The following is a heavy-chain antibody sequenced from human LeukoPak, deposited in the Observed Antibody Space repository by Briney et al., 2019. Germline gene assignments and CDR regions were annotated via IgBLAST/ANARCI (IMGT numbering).Heavy chain of an antibody. CDR1: GYTFTGYY. J-gene: IGHJ5*02. CDR2: INPNSGGT. V-gene: IGHV1-2*02. Sequence: ASVKVSCKASGYTFTGYYMHWVRQAPGQGLEWMGWINPNSGGTNYAQKSQGRVTMTRDTSISTAYMELSRLRSDDTAVYYCASEIAVAETGDWFDPWGQGTLVTVSS. CDR3: ASEIAVAETGDWFDP. D-gene: IGHD6-19*01.